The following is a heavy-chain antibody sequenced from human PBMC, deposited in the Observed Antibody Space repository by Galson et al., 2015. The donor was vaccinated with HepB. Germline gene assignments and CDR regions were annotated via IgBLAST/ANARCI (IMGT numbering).Heavy chain of an antibody. J-gene: IGHJ5*02. D-gene: IGHD2-2*01. Sequence: ETLSLTCTVSGGSISSGSYYWSWIRQPAGKGLEWIGYIYNSGSTNYNPSLKSRVSISIDTSKNQFSLNLTSVTAADTAVYYCARDTCTSNSCHNYYDPWGQGTLVTVSS. CDR2: IYNSGST. CDR3: ARDTCTSNSCHNYYDP. CDR1: GGSISSGSYY. V-gene: IGHV4-61*10.